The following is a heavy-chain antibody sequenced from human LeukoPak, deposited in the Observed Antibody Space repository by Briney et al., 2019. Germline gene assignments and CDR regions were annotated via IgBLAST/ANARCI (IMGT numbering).Heavy chain of an antibody. V-gene: IGHV3-23*01. J-gene: IGHJ4*02. CDR2: ISGSDDST. D-gene: IGHD4-23*01. CDR1: GFTFSSYA. CDR3: AKALYGGHDY. Sequence: PGGSLRLSCAASGFTFSSYAMSWVRQAPGKGLEWVSTISGSDDSTYYADSAKGRFTISRDNSKNTLYLQMNSLRAEDTAVYYCAKALYGGHDYWGQGTLVTVSS.